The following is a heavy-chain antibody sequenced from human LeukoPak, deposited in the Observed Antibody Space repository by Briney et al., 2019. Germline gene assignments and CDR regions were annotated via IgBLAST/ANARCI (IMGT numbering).Heavy chain of an antibody. V-gene: IGHV1-2*02. J-gene: IGHJ4*02. CDR2: INPNSGDT. D-gene: IGHD3-16*01. CDR3: ARALQREPYVWGSYADY. Sequence: ASVKVSRKASGYSXTGYYTNGVRQAPGQGLEWMGWINPNSGDTNHAQKFQGRVTMTRDMSISTVYMELSSLTSDDTAVYYCARALQREPYVWGSYADYWGQGTLVTVSS. CDR1: GYSXTGYY.